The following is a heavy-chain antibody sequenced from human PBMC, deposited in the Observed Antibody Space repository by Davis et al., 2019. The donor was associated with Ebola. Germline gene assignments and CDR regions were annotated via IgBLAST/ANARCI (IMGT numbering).Heavy chain of an antibody. V-gene: IGHV4-59*01. CDR2: VYSSGNT. CDR1: GGSIRSYY. J-gene: IGHJ4*01. Sequence: MPSETLSPTCTVSGGSIRSYYWSWIRQSPGKGLEWVRYVYSSGNTHYNPSLESRVTISLDTSKDQFSLNLNSVTAADTAVYYCASGYYYGRGYSSPAHFAYWGHGSLVTVSS. D-gene: IGHD3-22*01. CDR3: ASGYYYGRGYSSPAHFAY.